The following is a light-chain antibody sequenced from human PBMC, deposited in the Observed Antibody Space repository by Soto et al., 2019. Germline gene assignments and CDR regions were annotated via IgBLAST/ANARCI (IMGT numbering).Light chain of an antibody. V-gene: IGKV3-15*01. CDR1: QSVSSN. J-gene: IGKJ1*01. CDR3: QQYNTWWT. Sequence: EIVMTQSPATLSVSPGERATLSCRASQSVSSNLAWYQQKPGQAPRLLIYGASTRATGIPARFSGSGSGTDFTLTISSLQSEDFAVYYCQQYNTWWTSGQGTKVDIK. CDR2: GAS.